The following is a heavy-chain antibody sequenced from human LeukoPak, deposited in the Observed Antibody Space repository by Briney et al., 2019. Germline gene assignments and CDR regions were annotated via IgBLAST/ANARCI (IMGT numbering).Heavy chain of an antibody. D-gene: IGHD5-18*01. CDR3: ARVARGGYSYGYDY. J-gene: IGHJ4*02. CDR2: MNPNSGNT. CDR1: GYTFTSYD. V-gene: IGHV1-8*03. Sequence: ASVKVSCKASGYTFTSYDINWVRQANGQGLEWMGWMNPNSGNTGYAQKFQGRVTITRNTSISTAYMELSSLRSEDTAVYYCARVARGGYSYGYDYWGQGTLVTVSS.